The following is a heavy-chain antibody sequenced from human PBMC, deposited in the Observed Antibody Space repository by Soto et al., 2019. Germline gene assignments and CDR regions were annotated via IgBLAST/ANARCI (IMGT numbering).Heavy chain of an antibody. CDR2: INQDGSAK. CDR3: GRGFGGTH. D-gene: IGHD2-15*01. CDR1: GFTFNNYY. V-gene: IGHV3-7*05. J-gene: IGHJ4*02. Sequence: EVQLVESGGGLFQPGGSLRLSCAASGFTFNNYYMVWVRQAPGRGLEWVANINQDGSAKYYVDSVKGRFTISRDNAKSALYLQINSLRAEDTATYYCGRGFGGTHWGQGSLVTVSS.